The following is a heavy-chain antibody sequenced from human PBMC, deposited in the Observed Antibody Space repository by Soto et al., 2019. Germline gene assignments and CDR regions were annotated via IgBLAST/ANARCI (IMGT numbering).Heavy chain of an antibody. CDR2: INPSGGST. CDR3: ARDRCSGGSCYPTYNWFDP. V-gene: IGHV1-46*01. Sequence: QVQLVQSGAEVKKPGASVKVSCKASGYTFTSYYMHWVRQAPGQGLEWMGIINPSGGSTSYAQKFQGRVTMTRATSTRTVYMELSSLRSEDTAVYYCARDRCSGGSCYPTYNWFDPWGQGTLVTVSS. D-gene: IGHD2-15*01. CDR1: GYTFTSYY. J-gene: IGHJ5*02.